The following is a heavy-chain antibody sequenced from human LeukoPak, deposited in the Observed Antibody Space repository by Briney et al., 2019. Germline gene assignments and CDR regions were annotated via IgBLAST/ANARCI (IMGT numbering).Heavy chain of an antibody. CDR3: ARGTTVAGIGV. J-gene: IGHJ4*02. V-gene: IGHV4-59*01. Sequence: PSETLSLTCTVSGGSISSYYWSWIRQPPGKGLEWIGYIYYSGSTNYNPSLKSRVTISVDTSKNQFSLKLSSVTAADTAVYYRARGTTVAGIGVWGQGTLVTVSS. CDR1: GGSISSYY. D-gene: IGHD6-19*01. CDR2: IYYSGST.